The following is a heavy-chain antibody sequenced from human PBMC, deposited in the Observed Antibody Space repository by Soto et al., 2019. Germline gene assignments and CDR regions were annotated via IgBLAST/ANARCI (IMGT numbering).Heavy chain of an antibody. V-gene: IGHV3-21*01. J-gene: IGHJ3*02. Sequence: EVQLVESGGGLVKPGGSLRLSCAASGFTFSSYSMNWVRQAPGKGLEWVSSISSSSSYIYYADSVKGRFTISRDNAKNSLYLQMNSLRAEDTAVYYCARDAPCEYSSSWGAFDIWGQGTMVTVSS. CDR3: ARDAPCEYSSSWGAFDI. CDR2: ISSSSSYI. D-gene: IGHD6-6*01. CDR1: GFTFSSYS.